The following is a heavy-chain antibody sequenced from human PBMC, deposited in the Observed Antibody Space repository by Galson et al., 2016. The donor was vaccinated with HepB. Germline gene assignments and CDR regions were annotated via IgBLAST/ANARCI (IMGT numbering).Heavy chain of an antibody. V-gene: IGHV4-39*01. CDR2: IHYSGIT. J-gene: IGHJ4*02. CDR1: GASIGSSNFY. Sequence: LTCTVSGASIGSSNFYWAWIRQPPGKGLEWIASIHYSGITYYNPSLRSRVTISVDTSKNQFSLKLTSVTAADTAVYNCVRVTSGNESPNTDCRKSYCVCFDYWGQGTLATVSS. D-gene: IGHD2-21*02. CDR3: VRVTSGNESPNTDCRKSYCVCFDY.